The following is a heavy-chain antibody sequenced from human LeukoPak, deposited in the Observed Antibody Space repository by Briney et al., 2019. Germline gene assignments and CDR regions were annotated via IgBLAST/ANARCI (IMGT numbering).Heavy chain of an antibody. CDR3: ARDRAGYCSSRSCSQGGFDF. J-gene: IGHJ3*01. CDR1: AYTFTGYY. V-gene: IGHV1-2*02. CDR2: INPNSGGT. D-gene: IGHD2-2*01. Sequence: GASVKVSCKASAYTFTGYYMHWVRQAPGRGLEWMGWINPNSGGTNYAQKFQGRVTMTRDTSISTAYMELSRLRSDDTAVYYCARDRAGYCSSRSCSQGGFDFWGQGTMVTVSS.